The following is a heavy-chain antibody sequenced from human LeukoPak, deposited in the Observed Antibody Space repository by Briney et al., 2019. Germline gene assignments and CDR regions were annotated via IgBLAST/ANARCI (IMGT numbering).Heavy chain of an antibody. V-gene: IGHV4-38-2*01. J-gene: IGHJ5*02. Sequence: PSETLSLTCAVSGYSISSGYYWGWIRQPPGKGLERIGSIYHSGSTYYNPSLKSRVTISVDTSKNQFSLKLSSVTAADTAVYYCARPYYDFWSGNENWFDPWGQGTLVTVSS. CDR2: IYHSGST. CDR1: GYSISSGYY. CDR3: ARPYYDFWSGNENWFDP. D-gene: IGHD3-3*01.